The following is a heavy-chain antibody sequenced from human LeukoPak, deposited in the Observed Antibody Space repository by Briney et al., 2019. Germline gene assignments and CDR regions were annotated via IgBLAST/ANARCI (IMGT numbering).Heavy chain of an antibody. CDR1: GFTFSTYA. CDR3: AKDLYGDYEGIDY. V-gene: IGHV3-23*01. J-gene: IGHJ4*02. D-gene: IGHD4-17*01. CDR2: IRGSSIST. Sequence: GGSLRLSCAASGFTFSTYAMSWVRQAPGKGLEWVSLIRGSSISTYYADSVKGRFIISRDNSKNTVYLQMNSLRAEDTAIYYCAKDLYGDYEGIDYWGQGTLVTVSS.